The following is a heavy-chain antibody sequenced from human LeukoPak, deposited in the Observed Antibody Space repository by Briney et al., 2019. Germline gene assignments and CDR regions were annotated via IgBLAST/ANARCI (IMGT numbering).Heavy chain of an antibody. J-gene: IGHJ4*02. V-gene: IGHV3-48*04. CDR2: ISSSSSTI. CDR1: GFTFSSYS. CDR3: AREGYWFRRILGNFDY. D-gene: IGHD2-15*01. Sequence: GGSLRLSCAASGFTFSSYSMNWVRQAPGKGLEWVSYISSSSSTIYYADSVKGRFTISRDNAKNSLYLQMNSLRAEDTAVYYCAREGYWFRRILGNFDYWSQGTLVTVST.